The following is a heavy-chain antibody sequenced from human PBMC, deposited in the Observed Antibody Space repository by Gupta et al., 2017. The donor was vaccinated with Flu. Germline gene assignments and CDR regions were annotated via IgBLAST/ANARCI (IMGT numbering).Heavy chain of an antibody. CDR2: ISNGGKSK. J-gene: IGHJ6*03. CDR1: SSYG. CDR3: AKRGRDYYVFYLDV. D-gene: IGHD3-10*01. Sequence: SSYGMPWVRQAPGKGLEWVALISNGGKSKYYAYAGKGRLTISRDNSKNTLYLQMKRLRAEDTAVYYCAKRGRDYYVFYLDVWVKGTTFQVS. V-gene: IGHV3-30*18.